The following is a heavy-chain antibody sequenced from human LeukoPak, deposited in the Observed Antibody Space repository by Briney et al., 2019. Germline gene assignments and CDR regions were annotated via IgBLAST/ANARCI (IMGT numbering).Heavy chain of an antibody. D-gene: IGHD5-12*01. CDR1: GFTFSSYG. Sequence: GGSLRLSCAASGFTFSSYGMHWVRQAPGKGLEWVAVISYDGSNKYYADSVKGRFTISRDNFKNTLYLQMNSLRAEDTAVYYCASGYGYFDYWGQGTLVTVSS. J-gene: IGHJ4*02. CDR3: ASGYGYFDY. V-gene: IGHV3-30*03. CDR2: ISYDGSNK.